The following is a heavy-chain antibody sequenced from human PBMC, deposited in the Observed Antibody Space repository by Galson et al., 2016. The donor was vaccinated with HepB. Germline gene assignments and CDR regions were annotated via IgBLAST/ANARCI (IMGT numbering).Heavy chain of an antibody. V-gene: IGHV4-4*07. J-gene: IGHJ4*02. CDR3: ARDYCSGGSCSPGKY. CDR2: IYNSGST. CDR1: GGSISSYY. D-gene: IGHD2-15*01. Sequence: SETLSLTCTVSGGSISSYYWSWIRQPAGKGLEWIGRIYNSGSTNYNPSLKSRVTMSVDTSKNQFALKLSSVTAADTAVYYCARDYCSGGSCSPGKYWGQGTLATVSS.